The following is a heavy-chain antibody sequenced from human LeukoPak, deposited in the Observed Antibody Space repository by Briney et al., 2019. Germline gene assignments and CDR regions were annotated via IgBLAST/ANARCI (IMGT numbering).Heavy chain of an antibody. J-gene: IGHJ6*02. Sequence: GGSLRLSCAASGFTFSSYAMSWVRQAPGKGLEWVSAISASGGITYYADSVKGRFTISRDNSKNTLYLQMNSLRAEDTAVYYCAKNLGGSGSYYLVYYYGMDVWGQGTTVTVSS. CDR1: GFTFSSYA. V-gene: IGHV3-23*01. D-gene: IGHD3-10*01. CDR3: AKNLGGSGSYYLVYYYGMDV. CDR2: ISASGGIT.